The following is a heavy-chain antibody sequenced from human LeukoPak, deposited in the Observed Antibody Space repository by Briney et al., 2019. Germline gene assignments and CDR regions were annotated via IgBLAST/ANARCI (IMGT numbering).Heavy chain of an antibody. CDR3: ARDRLSDYYDSSGYLDY. Sequence: ASVKVSCKASGYTFTSYYMHWVRQAPGQGLEWMGIINPSGGSTSYAQKFQGRVTMTRDTSTSTVYMELSSLRSEDTAVYYCARDRLSDYYDSSGYLDYRGQGTLVTVSS. J-gene: IGHJ4*02. CDR2: INPSGGST. V-gene: IGHV1-46*03. CDR1: GYTFTSYY. D-gene: IGHD3-22*01.